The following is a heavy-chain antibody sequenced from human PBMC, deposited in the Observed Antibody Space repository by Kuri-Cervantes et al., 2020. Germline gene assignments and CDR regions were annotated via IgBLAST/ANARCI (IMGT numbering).Heavy chain of an antibody. CDR2: INPNSGGT. D-gene: IGHD3-10*01. CDR3: ARWENDYYGSGSYYPTGYFDY. J-gene: IGHJ4*02. CDR1: GYTLTELS. V-gene: IGHV1-2*04. Sequence: ASVKVSCKVSGYTLTELSMHWVRQAPGQGLEWMGWINPNSGGTNYAQKFQGWVTMTRDTSISTAYMELSRLRSDDTAVYYCARWENDYYGSGSYYPTGYFDYWGQGTLVTVSS.